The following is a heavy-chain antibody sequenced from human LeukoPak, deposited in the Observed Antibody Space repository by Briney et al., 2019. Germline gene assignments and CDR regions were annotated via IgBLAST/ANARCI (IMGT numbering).Heavy chain of an antibody. CDR1: GGTFSSYA. CDR2: IIPIFGTA. Sequence: SVNVSCKASGGTFSSYAISWVRQAPGQGLEWMGGIIPIFGTANYAQKFQGRVTITADESTSTAYMELSSLRSEDTAVYYCARDHPDTAMVGFDCWGQGTLVTVSS. D-gene: IGHD5-18*01. J-gene: IGHJ4*02. CDR3: ARDHPDTAMVGFDC. V-gene: IGHV1-69*13.